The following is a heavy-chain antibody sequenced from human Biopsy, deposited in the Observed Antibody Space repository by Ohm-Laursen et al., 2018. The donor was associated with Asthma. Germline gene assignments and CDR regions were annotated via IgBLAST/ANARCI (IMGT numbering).Heavy chain of an antibody. J-gene: IGHJ4*02. CDR1: GFTFRANA. CDR3: AKDRSGTWYGFDY. Sequence: SLRLSCSASGFTFRANAMGWVRKAQGKGRGWVSTIRGNSGITYYADSVKGRFTISRDNSQNTLYLHMDSLSAEDTAVYYCAKDRSGTWYGFDYWGQGTLVTVSS. D-gene: IGHD6-13*01. V-gene: IGHV3-23*01. CDR2: IRGNSGIT.